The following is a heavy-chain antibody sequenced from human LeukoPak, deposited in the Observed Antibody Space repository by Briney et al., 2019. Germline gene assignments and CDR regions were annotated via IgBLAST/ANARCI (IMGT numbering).Heavy chain of an antibody. J-gene: IGHJ4*02. CDR2: FDLGDGET. CDR3: ATGDPCHLLDY. CDR1: GYTLPELF. Sequence: ASVTVSCMVSGYTLPELFMHWVRQAPGEGLEWMGGFDLGDGETIFAQKFQGRVTMTEDTSTDTAYMVLTSLTSEDTSVYYCATGDPCHLLDYWGQGTLVTVSS. V-gene: IGHV1-24*01.